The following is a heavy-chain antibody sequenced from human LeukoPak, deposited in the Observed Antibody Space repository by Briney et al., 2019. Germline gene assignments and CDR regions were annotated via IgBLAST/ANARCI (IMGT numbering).Heavy chain of an antibody. Sequence: GGSLRLSCTASGFTFSSYSMNWVRQAPGKGLEWVSFISSSSSYIYYADSVKGRFTISRDNAKNSLYLQMNSLRAEDTAVYYCASVGKPGITMVRGDAFDIWGQGTMVTVSS. D-gene: IGHD3-10*01. CDR3: ASVGKPGITMVRGDAFDI. V-gene: IGHV3-21*01. J-gene: IGHJ3*02. CDR1: GFTFSSYS. CDR2: ISSSSSYI.